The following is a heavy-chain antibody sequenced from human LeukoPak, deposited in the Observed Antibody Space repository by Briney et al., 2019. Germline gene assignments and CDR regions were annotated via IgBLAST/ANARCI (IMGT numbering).Heavy chain of an antibody. CDR2: IIPILGIA. CDR3: ARNGYYYDSSGYYSDY. CDR1: GGTFSSYA. Sequence: SVKVSCKASGGTFSSYAISWVRQAPGQGLEWMGGIIPILGIANYAQKFQGRVTITADKSTSTAYMELSSLRSEDTAVYYCARNGYYYDSSGYYSDYWGQGTLVTVSS. D-gene: IGHD3-22*01. J-gene: IGHJ4*02. V-gene: IGHV1-69*04.